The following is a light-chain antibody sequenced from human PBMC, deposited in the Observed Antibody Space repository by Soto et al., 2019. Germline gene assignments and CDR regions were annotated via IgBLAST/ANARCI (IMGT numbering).Light chain of an antibody. J-gene: IGLJ3*02. CDR1: ISNIGNNY. Sequence: QSVLTQPPSVSAAPGQKVTISCSGNISNIGNNYVSWYQQLPGTAPKLLIYDNYKRPSGIPDRFSGSKSGTSGTLDITGPQTGDEADYYCGSWDTSRNWVFGGGTQLTVL. V-gene: IGLV1-51*01. CDR3: GSWDTSRNWV. CDR2: DNY.